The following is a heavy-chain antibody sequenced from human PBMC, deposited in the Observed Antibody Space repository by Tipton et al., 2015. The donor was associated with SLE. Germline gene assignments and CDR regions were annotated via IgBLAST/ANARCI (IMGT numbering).Heavy chain of an antibody. V-gene: IGHV3-48*03. CDR3: ARGIRYCSGDRCKGMDV. Sequence: GSLRLSCAASGYLFIDYEMNWVRQAPGKGLEWIAYISTSGSTIYYADSVKGRFTISRDNARNSVYLQMSSLRVEDTAVYYCARGIRYCSGDRCKGMDVWGQGTSVTVSS. J-gene: IGHJ6*02. D-gene: IGHD2-15*01. CDR2: ISTSGSTI. CDR1: GYLFIDYE.